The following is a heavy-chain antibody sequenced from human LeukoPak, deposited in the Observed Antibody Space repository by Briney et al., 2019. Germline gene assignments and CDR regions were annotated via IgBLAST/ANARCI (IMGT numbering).Heavy chain of an antibody. Sequence: PSQTLSLTCTVSGGSISSGGYYWRWIRQPPGKGLEWIGYIYHSGSTYYNPSLKSRVTISVDRSKNQFSLKLSSVTAADTAVYYCAREEAYSIPPDYWGQGTLVTVSS. CDR2: IYHSGST. CDR3: AREEAYSIPPDY. J-gene: IGHJ4*02. D-gene: IGHD4-11*01. CDR1: GGSISSGGYY. V-gene: IGHV4-30-2*01.